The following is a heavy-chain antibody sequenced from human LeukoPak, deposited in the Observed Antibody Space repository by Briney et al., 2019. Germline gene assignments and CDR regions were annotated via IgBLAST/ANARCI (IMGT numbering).Heavy chain of an antibody. D-gene: IGHD2-15*01. Sequence: GGSLRLSCAASGFTFSRYWMHWVRQAPGKGLVWVSRMNPDGSRIDYADSVKGRFTISRDNAKNTLYLQMNSLGVEDTAVYSCSSDFTCSDDFWGQGTLVTVSS. CDR3: SSDFTCSDDF. V-gene: IGHV3-74*01. CDR1: GFTFSRYW. CDR2: MNPDGSRI. J-gene: IGHJ4*02.